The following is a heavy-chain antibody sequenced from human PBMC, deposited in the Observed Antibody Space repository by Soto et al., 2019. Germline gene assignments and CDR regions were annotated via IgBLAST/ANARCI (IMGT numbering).Heavy chain of an antibody. CDR3: AREAHFYGRSAAFDI. CDR1: GFTFSTYS. CDR2: ISSSSNYI. J-gene: IGHJ3*02. Sequence: EVQLVESGGGLVKPGGSLRLSCAASGFTFSTYSMTWVRQAPGKGLEWVSSISSSSNYIYYADLVKGRFTISRDNDKNSVYLQMNSRRAEDTAVYYCAREAHFYGRSAAFDIWGQGTMVTVSS. D-gene: IGHD3-10*02. V-gene: IGHV3-21*01.